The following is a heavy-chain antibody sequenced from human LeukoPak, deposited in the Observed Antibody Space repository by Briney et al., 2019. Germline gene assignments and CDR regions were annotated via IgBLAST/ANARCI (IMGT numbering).Heavy chain of an antibody. CDR1: GFTVSSNY. CDR2: IYSGGST. V-gene: IGHV3-53*01. D-gene: IGHD2-15*01. CDR3: ARDHLYCSGGSCYPDAFDI. Sequence: GGSLRLSCAASGFTVSSNYMSWVRQAPGKGLEWVSVIYSGGSTYYADSVKGRFTISRDNSKNTLYLQMNSLRAEDTAVYYCARDHLYCSGGSCYPDAFDIWGQGTMVTVSS. J-gene: IGHJ3*02.